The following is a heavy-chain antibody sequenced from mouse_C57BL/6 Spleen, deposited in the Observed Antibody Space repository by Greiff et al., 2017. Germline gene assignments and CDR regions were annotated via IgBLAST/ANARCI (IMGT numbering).Heavy chain of an antibody. V-gene: IGHV1-63*01. CDR2: IYPGGGYT. CDR3: ARSDYGSSLSYYYAMDY. D-gene: IGHD1-1*01. J-gene: IGHJ4*01. CDR1: GYTFTNYW. Sequence: QVQLQQSGAELVRPGTSVKMSCKASGYTFTNYWIGWAKQRPGHGLEWIGDIYPGGGYTNYNEKFKGKATLTADKSSSTAYMQFSSLTSEDSAIYYCARSDYGSSLSYYYAMDYWGQGTSVTVSS.